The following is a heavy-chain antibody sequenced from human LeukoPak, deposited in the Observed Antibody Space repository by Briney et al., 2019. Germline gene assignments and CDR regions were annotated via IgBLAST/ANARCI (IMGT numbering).Heavy chain of an antibody. CDR2: IKQDGSEK. Sequence: GGSLRLSCAGTGTGFTFSSHAMNWVRQAPGKGLEWVANIKQDGSEKYYVDSVKGRFTISRDNAKNSLYLQMNSLRAEDTAVYYCARRRSRGYKDDAFDIWGQGTIVTVSS. V-gene: IGHV3-7*01. CDR1: GFTFSSHA. J-gene: IGHJ3*02. D-gene: IGHD3-22*01. CDR3: ARRRSRGYKDDAFDI.